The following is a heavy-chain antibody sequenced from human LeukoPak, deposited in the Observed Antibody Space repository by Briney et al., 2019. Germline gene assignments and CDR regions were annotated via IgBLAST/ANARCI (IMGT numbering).Heavy chain of an antibody. CDR2: AYYRSKWYN. V-gene: IGHV6-1*01. CDR3: ARDLGTSGWYTFDY. J-gene: IGHJ4*02. Sequence: SQTPSLTCAISGDSVASNNGAWNWIRQSPSRGLEWLGRAYYRSKWYNDYAMPMKGRISTNPDTSKNQFPLQVNSVTPEDTAIYYCARDLGTSGWYTFDYWGQGTLATVSS. D-gene: IGHD6-19*01. CDR1: GDSVASNNGA.